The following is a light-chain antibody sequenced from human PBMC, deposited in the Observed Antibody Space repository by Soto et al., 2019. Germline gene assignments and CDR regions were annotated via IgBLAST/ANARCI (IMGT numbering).Light chain of an antibody. V-gene: IGKV3-15*01. J-gene: IGKJ2*01. CDR3: QQYNNSPPAYT. CDR1: QGIGDT. Sequence: EVVMTQSPSTLSVSPREGVTLSCTASQGIGDTLAWYQHKPGQTPRLLIYDTSARATGVPARFSCSRSGPESPLNINSLDSEDFAIYQCQQYNNSPPAYTFGHGTKVDSK. CDR2: DTS.